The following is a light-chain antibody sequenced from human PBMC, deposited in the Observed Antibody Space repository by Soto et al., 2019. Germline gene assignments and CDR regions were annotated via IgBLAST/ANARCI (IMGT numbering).Light chain of an antibody. CDR3: QKYNTVPAT. J-gene: IGKJ5*01. CDR2: SAS. Sequence: DIQMTQSPPSLSASVGDRVTITCRASQGIGNSLAWYQQKPGTVPKLLIYSASTLEPGVPSRFSGSGSGTDFTLTISSLQTEDVAAYYCQKYNTVPATFGQGTRLEIK. V-gene: IGKV1-27*01. CDR1: QGIGNS.